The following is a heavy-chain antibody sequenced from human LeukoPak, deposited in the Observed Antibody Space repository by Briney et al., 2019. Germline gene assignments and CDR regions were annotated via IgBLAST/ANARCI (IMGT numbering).Heavy chain of an antibody. Sequence: ASVKVSCKASAYTFTDNYIHWVRHPPGQGLEWMGWINPHSDGTNYGEHFQGRGSLTRVTSISTAYIYLSRLRLDDTSVYLSAPEFMWVTAFDIWGQGTMVTVSS. CDR1: AYTFTDNY. J-gene: IGHJ3*02. V-gene: IGHV1-2*02. CDR3: APEFMWVTAFDI. D-gene: IGHD2-21*02. CDR2: INPHSDGT.